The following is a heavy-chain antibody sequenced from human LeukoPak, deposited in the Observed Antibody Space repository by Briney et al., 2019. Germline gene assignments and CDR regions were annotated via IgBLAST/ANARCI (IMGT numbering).Heavy chain of an antibody. CDR2: VKQDGSEN. CDR3: VRARVPFQLWSLFDS. V-gene: IGHV3-7*01. D-gene: IGHD3-10*01. Sequence: PGGSLRLSCRASGFTFRNFWMSWVRQAPGKGLEWVANVKQDGSENYYVDSVKGRFTISRDNAENSLYLHMNSLRAEDTALYYCVRARVPFQLWSLFDSWGQGTLVTVSS. J-gene: IGHJ4*02. CDR1: GFTFRNFW.